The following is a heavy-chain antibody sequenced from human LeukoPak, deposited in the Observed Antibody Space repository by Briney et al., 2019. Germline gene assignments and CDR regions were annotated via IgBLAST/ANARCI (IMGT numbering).Heavy chain of an antibody. V-gene: IGHV3-15*01. J-gene: IGHJ4*02. CDR1: GFTFSNAW. CDR2: IKSKTDGGTT. CDR3: TTEYTIYGDYANDY. D-gene: IGHD4-17*01. Sequence: GGSLRLSCAASGFTFSNAWMSWVRQAPGKRLEWVGRIKSKTDGGTTDYAAPVKGRFTISRDDSKNTLYLQMSSLKTEDTAVYYCTTEYTIYGDYANDYWGQGTLVTVSS.